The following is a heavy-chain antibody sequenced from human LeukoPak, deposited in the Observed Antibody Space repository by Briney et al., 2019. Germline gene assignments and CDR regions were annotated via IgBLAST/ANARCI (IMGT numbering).Heavy chain of an antibody. CDR1: GDSISSHY. CDR3: ARHVAWTSGWYWGTDNYYGMDV. D-gene: IGHD6-19*01. V-gene: IGHV4-59*08. J-gene: IGHJ6*02. CDR2: IYYSGST. Sequence: SETLSLTCTVSGDSISSHYWSWIRQPPGKGLEWIGYIYYSGSTNYNPSLKSRVTISVDTSKNQFSLKLSSVTAADTAVYYCARHVAWTSGWYWGTDNYYGMDVWGQGTTVTVSS.